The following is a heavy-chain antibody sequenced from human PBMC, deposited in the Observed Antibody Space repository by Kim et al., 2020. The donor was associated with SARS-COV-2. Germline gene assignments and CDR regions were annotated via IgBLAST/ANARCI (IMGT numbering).Heavy chain of an antibody. CDR3: ARSIRYFDWLLLEYFDY. J-gene: IGHJ4*02. Sequence: SETLSLTCTVSGGSISSSSYYWGWIRQPPGKGLEWIGSIYYSGSTYYNPSLKSRVTISVDTSKNQFSLKLSSVTAADTAVYYCARSIRYFDWLLLEYFDYWGQGTLVTVSS. V-gene: IGHV4-39*01. D-gene: IGHD3-9*01. CDR2: IYYSGST. CDR1: GGSISSSSYY.